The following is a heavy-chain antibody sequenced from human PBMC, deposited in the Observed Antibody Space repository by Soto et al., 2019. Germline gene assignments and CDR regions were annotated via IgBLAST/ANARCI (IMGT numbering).Heavy chain of an antibody. CDR1: GYTFTGYY. D-gene: IGHD3-3*01. CDR3: ARELFVSGSNWFDP. V-gene: IGHV1-2*02. J-gene: IGHJ5*02. Sequence: GASVKVSCKASGYTFTGYYMHWARQAPGQGLEWMGWINPNSGGTNYAQKFQGRVTMTRDTSISTAYMELSRLRSDDTAVCYCARELFVSGSNWFDPWGQGTLVTVSS. CDR2: INPNSGGT.